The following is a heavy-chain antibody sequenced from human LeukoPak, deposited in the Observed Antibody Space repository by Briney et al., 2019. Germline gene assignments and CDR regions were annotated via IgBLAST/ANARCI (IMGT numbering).Heavy chain of an antibody. CDR3: VRGGGFGDYVEWFDP. Sequence: GGSLRLSCAASGFTFSDYNMGWVRQAPGKGLEWVSSVSSSSTYIYYADSVKGRFTISRDNAKNSLFLQMNSLRAEDTAVYYCVRGGGFGDYVEWFDPWGQGTLVTVSS. D-gene: IGHD2-21*02. J-gene: IGHJ5*02. CDR2: VSSSSTYI. CDR1: GFTFSDYN. V-gene: IGHV3-21*06.